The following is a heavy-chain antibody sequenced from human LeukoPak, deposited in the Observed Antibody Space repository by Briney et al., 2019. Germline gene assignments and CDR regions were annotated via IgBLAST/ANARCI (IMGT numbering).Heavy chain of an antibody. J-gene: IGHJ3*02. Sequence: GGSLRLSCEASEFTFSHYSMNWVRQAPGKGLEWVSAISGSGGSTYYADSVKGRFTISRDNSKNTLYLQMNSLRAEDTAVYYCANTRSDSSPDAFDIWGQGTMVTVSS. CDR2: ISGSGGST. CDR1: EFTFSHYS. V-gene: IGHV3-23*01. D-gene: IGHD6-19*01. CDR3: ANTRSDSSPDAFDI.